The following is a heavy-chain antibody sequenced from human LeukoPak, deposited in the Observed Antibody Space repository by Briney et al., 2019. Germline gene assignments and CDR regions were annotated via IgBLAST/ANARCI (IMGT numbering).Heavy chain of an antibody. CDR2: MNPNSGNT. Sequence: ASVKVSCKASEGTFNSYGISWVRQATGQGLEWMGWMNPNSGNTGYAQKFQGRVTMTRNTSISTAYMELSSLRSEDTAVYYCARGSKTDYGDYAVGVYDYWGQGTLVTVSS. CDR1: EGTFNSYG. D-gene: IGHD4-17*01. CDR3: ARGSKTDYGDYAVGVYDY. V-gene: IGHV1-8*02. J-gene: IGHJ4*02.